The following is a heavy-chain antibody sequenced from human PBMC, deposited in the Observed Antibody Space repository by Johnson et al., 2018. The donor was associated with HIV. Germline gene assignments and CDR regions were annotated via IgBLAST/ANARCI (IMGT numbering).Heavy chain of an antibody. CDR2: IWYDGTNK. V-gene: IGHV3-33*06. Sequence: QVQLVESGGGVVQPGRSLRLSCAASGFTFSSYGMHWVRQAPGKGLEWVALIWYDGTNKYYADSVTGRFTISRDNSKNTLYLQMNSLRAEDTAVYYCAKDFWPVGARGAFDIWGQGTMVTVSS. J-gene: IGHJ3*02. CDR3: AKDFWPVGARGAFDI. CDR1: GFTFSSYG. D-gene: IGHD1-26*01.